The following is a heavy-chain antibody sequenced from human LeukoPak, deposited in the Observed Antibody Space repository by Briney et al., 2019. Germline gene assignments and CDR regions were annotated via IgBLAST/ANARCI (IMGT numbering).Heavy chain of an antibody. CDR1: GVSIRNYY. CDR2: NSYSGST. CDR3: ASDQVVDLGDWFDH. Sequence: SETLSLTCTVSGVSIRNYYWSWIRQPPGKGLEWIGYNSYSGSTNYNPSLRSRVTISLDTSKNQFSLKLSSVTAADTAVYYCASDQVVDLGDWFDHWGQGILVTVSS. J-gene: IGHJ5*02. D-gene: IGHD2-15*01. V-gene: IGHV4-59*01.